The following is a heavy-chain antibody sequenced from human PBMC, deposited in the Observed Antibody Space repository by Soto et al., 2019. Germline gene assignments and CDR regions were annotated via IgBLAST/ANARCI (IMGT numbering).Heavy chain of an antibody. CDR2: ISAYNGNT. J-gene: IGHJ5*02. D-gene: IGHD2-15*01. CDR1: GYTFTSYG. V-gene: IGHV1-18*01. Sequence: ASVKVSCKASGYTFTSYGISWVRQAPGQGLEWMGWISAYNGNTNYAQKLQGRVTMTTDTSTSTAYMELRSLRSDDTAVYYCARGRNVLGYCSGGSCYSGWFDPWGQGTLVTVSS. CDR3: ARGRNVLGYCSGGSCYSGWFDP.